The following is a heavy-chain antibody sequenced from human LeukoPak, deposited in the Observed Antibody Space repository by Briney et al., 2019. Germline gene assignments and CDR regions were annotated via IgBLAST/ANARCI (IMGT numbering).Heavy chain of an antibody. Sequence: PGGSLRLSCAASGFTFSSYATHWVRQAPGKGLEWVAVISYDGSNKYYADSVKGRFTISRDNSKNTLYLQMNSLRAEDTAVYYCAREEDNWVDAFDIWGQGTMVTVSS. CDR3: AREEDNWVDAFDI. J-gene: IGHJ3*02. CDR1: GFTFSSYA. D-gene: IGHD1-1*01. V-gene: IGHV3-30-3*01. CDR2: ISYDGSNK.